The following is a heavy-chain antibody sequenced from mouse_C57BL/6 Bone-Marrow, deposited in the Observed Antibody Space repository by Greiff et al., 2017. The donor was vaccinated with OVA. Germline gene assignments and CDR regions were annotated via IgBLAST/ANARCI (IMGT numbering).Heavy chain of an antibody. CDR3: ARHADGYVDY. CDR1: GFTFSSYG. D-gene: IGHD2-3*01. Sequence: EVKLMESGGDLVKPGGSLKLSCAASGFTFSSYGMSWVRQTPDKRLEWVATISSGGSYTYYPDSVKGRFTISRDNAKNTLYLQMSSLKSEDTAMYYCARHADGYVDYGGQGTTLTVSS. J-gene: IGHJ2*01. V-gene: IGHV5-6*01. CDR2: ISSGGSYT.